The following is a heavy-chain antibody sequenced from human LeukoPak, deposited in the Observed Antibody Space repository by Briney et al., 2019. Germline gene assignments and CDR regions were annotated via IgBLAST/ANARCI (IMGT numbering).Heavy chain of an antibody. J-gene: IGHJ6*03. CDR2: IVVGSGNT. CDR3: AAEGYDFWSVWPEEYYYYMDV. CDR1: GFTFTSSA. V-gene: IGHV1-58*01. D-gene: IGHD3-3*01. Sequence: ASVKVSCKASGFTFTSSAVQWVRQARGQRLEWIGWIVVGSGNTNYAQKFQERVTITRDMSTSTAYMELSSLRSEDTAVYYCAAEGYDFWSVWPEEYYYYMDVWGKGTTVTVSS.